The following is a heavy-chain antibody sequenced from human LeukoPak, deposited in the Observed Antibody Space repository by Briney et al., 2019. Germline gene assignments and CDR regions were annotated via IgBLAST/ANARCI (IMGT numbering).Heavy chain of an antibody. CDR2: MNPKNGGT. Sequence: GASVKVSCKASGYTFSDYYMHWVRQAPGQGLEWMGWMNPKNGGTNYAQKFQGRVIMTRDTSINTAYMELSRLTSDDTAVYYCARCSVVVPAAINWFDPWGQGTLDTVSS. CDR3: ARCSVVVPAAINWFDP. V-gene: IGHV1-2*02. CDR1: GYTFSDYY. D-gene: IGHD2-2*01. J-gene: IGHJ5*02.